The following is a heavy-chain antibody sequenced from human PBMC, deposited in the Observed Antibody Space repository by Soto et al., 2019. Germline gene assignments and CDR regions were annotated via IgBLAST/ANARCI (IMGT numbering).Heavy chain of an antibody. CDR2: ISGSGGST. CDR3: AKSPPPGYYYYYMDV. V-gene: IGHV3-23*01. CDR1: GFTFSSYA. Sequence: GESLKISCAASGFTFSSYAMSWVRQAPGKGLEWVSAISGSGGSTYYADSVKGRFTISRDNSKNTLYLQMNSLRAEDTAVYYCAKSPPPGYYYYYMDVWGKGTTVTVS. J-gene: IGHJ6*03.